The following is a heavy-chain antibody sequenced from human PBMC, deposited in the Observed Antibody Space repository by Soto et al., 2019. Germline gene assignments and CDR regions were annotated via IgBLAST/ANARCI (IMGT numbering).Heavy chain of an antibody. J-gene: IGHJ4*02. Sequence: QVQLQESGPGLVKPSETLSLTCTVSGGSVSSGSYYWSWIRQPAGKGLEWIGYIYYSGSTNYNPSLKSRVTISVDTSKNQFSLKLSSVTAADTAVYYCAREDYWGQGTLVTVSS. CDR2: IYYSGST. CDR1: GGSVSSGSYY. V-gene: IGHV4-61*01. CDR3: AREDY.